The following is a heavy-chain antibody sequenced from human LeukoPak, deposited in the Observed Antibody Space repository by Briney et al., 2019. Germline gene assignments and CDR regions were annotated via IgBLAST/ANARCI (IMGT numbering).Heavy chain of an antibody. V-gene: IGHV3-21*01. J-gene: IGHJ6*02. CDR1: GFTFSNYA. CDR3: ARGGANTYYYYGMDV. CDR2: ISSSSSYI. Sequence: PGGSLRLSCAASGFTFSNYAMTWVRQAPGKGLEWVSSISSSSSYIYYADSVKGRFTISRDNAKNSLYLQMNSLRAEDTAVYYCARGGANTYYYYGMDVWGQGTTVTVSS.